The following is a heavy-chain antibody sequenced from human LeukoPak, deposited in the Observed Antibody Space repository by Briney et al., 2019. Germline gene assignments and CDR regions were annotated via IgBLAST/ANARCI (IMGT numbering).Heavy chain of an antibody. V-gene: IGHV1-2*02. CDR2: INPNSGGT. J-gene: IGHJ4*02. Sequence: VASVKVSCKASGYTFTGYYMHWVRQAPGQGLEWMGWINPNSGGTNYAQKFQGRVTMTRDTSISTAYMELSRLRSDDTAVYYCARKVGATRGQYYFDYWGQGTLVTVSS. D-gene: IGHD1-26*01. CDR3: ARKVGATRGQYYFDY. CDR1: GYTFTGYY.